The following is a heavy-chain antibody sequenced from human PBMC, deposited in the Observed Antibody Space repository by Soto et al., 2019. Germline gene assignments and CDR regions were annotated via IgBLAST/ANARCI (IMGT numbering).Heavy chain of an antibody. Sequence: SQTLSLTCAISGDSVSSNSAAWNWTRQSPSRGLEWLGRTYYRSKWYNDYAVSVKSRITINPDTSKNQFSLQLNSVTPEDTAVYYCARGGYCSSTSCYWGSGMDVWGQGTTVTVSS. CDR3: ARGGYCSSTSCYWGSGMDV. CDR1: GDSVSSNSAA. V-gene: IGHV6-1*01. D-gene: IGHD2-2*01. J-gene: IGHJ6*02. CDR2: TYYRSKWYN.